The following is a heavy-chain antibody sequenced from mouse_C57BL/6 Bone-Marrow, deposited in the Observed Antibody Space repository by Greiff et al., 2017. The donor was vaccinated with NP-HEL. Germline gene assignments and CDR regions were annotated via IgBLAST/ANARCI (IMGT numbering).Heavy chain of an antibody. J-gene: IGHJ1*03. D-gene: IGHD1-1*01. Sequence: VKLQQPGAELVKPGASVKLSCKASGYTFTSYWMHWVKQRPGQGLEWIGMIHPNRGSTNYNEKFKSKATLTVDKSSSTAYMQLSSLTSEDSAVYYCARNYYGSSPYWYFDVWGTGTTVTVSS. CDR3: ARNYYGSSPYWYFDV. CDR1: GYTFTSYW. CDR2: IHPNRGST. V-gene: IGHV1-64*01.